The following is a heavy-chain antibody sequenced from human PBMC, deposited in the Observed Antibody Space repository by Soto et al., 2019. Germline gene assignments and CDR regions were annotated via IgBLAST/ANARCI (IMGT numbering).Heavy chain of an antibody. CDR1: GGSISSGDYY. CDR3: ARHPRITRGWHFDL. D-gene: IGHD1-20*01. Sequence: SETLSLTCTVSGGSISSGDYYWSWIRQPPGKGLEWIGYIFHSGDTYYNPSLTSRLAFSVDTSKNQFSLRLTSVTVADTAIYFCARHPRITRGWHFDLWGRGTLVTVSS. V-gene: IGHV4-30-4*01. J-gene: IGHJ2*01. CDR2: IFHSGDT.